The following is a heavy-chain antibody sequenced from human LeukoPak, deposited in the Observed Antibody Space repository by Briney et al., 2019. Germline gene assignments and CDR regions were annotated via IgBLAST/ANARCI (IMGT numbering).Heavy chain of an antibody. CDR3: ARGLKYSSGWYIGY. CDR1: GFTVSANY. J-gene: IGHJ4*02. V-gene: IGHV3-66*01. CDR2: IYSGGST. Sequence: GGSLRLSCAASGFTVSANYMSWVRQAPGKGLEWVSVIYSGGSTYYADSVKGRFTISRDNSKNTLYLQMNSLRAEDTAVYYCARGLKYSSGWYIGYWGQGTLVTVSS. D-gene: IGHD6-19*01.